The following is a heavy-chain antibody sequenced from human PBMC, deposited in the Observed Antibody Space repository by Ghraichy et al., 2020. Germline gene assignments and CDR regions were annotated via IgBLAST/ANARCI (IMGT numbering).Heavy chain of an antibody. D-gene: IGHD3-3*01. Sequence: GGSLRLSCAASGFTFSSYWMHWVRQAPGKGLVWVSRINSDGSSTSYADSVKGRFTISRDNAKNTLYLQMNSLRAEDTAVYYCARGTFNYECLGGSRCYSYDMDFWGKGTTVTVSS. V-gene: IGHV3-74*01. CDR1: GFTFSSYW. CDR2: INSDGSST. CDR3: ARGTFNYECLGGSRCYSYDMDF. J-gene: IGHJ6*03.